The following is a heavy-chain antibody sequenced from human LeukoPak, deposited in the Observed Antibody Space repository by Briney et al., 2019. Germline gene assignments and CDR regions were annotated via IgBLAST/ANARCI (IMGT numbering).Heavy chain of an antibody. V-gene: IGHV2-5*02. CDR3: AHLGYCSGGSCLVFDY. CDR2: IYCDDDK. Sequence: SGPTLVKPTQTLTLTCTFSGFSLSTSAVGVGWIRQPPGKALEWLALIYCDDDKRYSPSLKSRLTITKDTSKNQVVLTMTNMDPVDTATYYCAHLGYCSGGSCLVFDYWGQGTLVTVSS. J-gene: IGHJ4*02. D-gene: IGHD2-15*01. CDR1: GFSLSTSAVG.